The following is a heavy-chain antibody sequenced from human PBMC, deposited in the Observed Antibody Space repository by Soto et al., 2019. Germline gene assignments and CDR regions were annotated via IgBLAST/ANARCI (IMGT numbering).Heavy chain of an antibody. CDR3: ASWVIALGGTGYFRH. Sequence: EAQLLVSGGDLIQPGGSLTLSCAASGFTFASHAMSWVRQVPGKGLEWVSGISANGGRANYADSVKGRFSLSRDNSKNTMFLQMDSLTAEDTAIYYCASWVIALGGTGYFRHWGQGTLVTVSS. CDR2: ISANGGRA. V-gene: IGHV3-23*01. CDR1: GFTFASHA. J-gene: IGHJ1*01. D-gene: IGHD6-19*01.